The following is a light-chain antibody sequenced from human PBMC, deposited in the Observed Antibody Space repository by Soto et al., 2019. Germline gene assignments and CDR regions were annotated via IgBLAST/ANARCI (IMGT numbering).Light chain of an antibody. Sequence: QSALTQPASVSGSPGQSITISCTGTSSDVGDYDYVSWYQHHPGKAPKLMIYEVRSRPSGVSNRFSGSKSGNTASLTISGLQAEDEGDYYCTSYSSSDTPYVFGTGTKVTVL. V-gene: IGLV2-14*01. CDR1: SSDVGDYDY. CDR3: TSYSSSDTPYV. J-gene: IGLJ1*01. CDR2: EVR.